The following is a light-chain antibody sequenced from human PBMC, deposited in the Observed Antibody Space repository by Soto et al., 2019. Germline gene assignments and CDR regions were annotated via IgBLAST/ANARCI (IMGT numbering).Light chain of an antibody. V-gene: IGKV1-39*01. CDR3: QQSYRTPYT. CDR2: DAS. J-gene: IGKJ2*01. CDR1: QGISTY. Sequence: DIQMTQSPSSLSASVGDRVTITCRASQGISTYLVWYQQRQGRAPKLLIYDASSLVSGVPSRFSGSGSGTAFTLTISSLQPEDFATYYYQQSYRTPYTFGQGTKLETK.